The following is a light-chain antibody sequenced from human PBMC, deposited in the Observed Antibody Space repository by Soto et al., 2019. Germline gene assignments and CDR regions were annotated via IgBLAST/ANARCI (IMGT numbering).Light chain of an antibody. Sequence: DIQMTQSPSSLSASVGDRVTITCQASQDITMYLNWYQQKPGKAPKLLIYDASNLQTGVPSRFSGSGYGTDFTFTISSLQPEDIATYYCQQYDNVFTLGQGTRLEIK. CDR2: DAS. V-gene: IGKV1-33*01. CDR1: QDITMY. CDR3: QQYDNVFT. J-gene: IGKJ5*01.